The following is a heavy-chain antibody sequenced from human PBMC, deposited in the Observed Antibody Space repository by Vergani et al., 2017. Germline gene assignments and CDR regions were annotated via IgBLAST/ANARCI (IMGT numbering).Heavy chain of an antibody. D-gene: IGHD4-17*01. CDR3: TSSGDLDAFDI. CDR1: GYSFTSYW. J-gene: IGHJ3*02. Sequence: EVKLVPSGSEVKTPGESLRISCKGSGYSFTSYWISWVRQMPGKGLEWMGRIDPSDSYTNYSPSFQGHVAISADKPISTAYLQWSSLKASDTAMYYCTSSGDLDAFDIWGQGTMVTVSS. V-gene: IGHV5-10-1*01. CDR2: IDPSDSYT.